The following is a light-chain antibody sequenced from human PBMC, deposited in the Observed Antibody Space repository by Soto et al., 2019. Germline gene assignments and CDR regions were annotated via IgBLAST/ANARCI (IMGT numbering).Light chain of an antibody. V-gene: IGLV2-14*03. CDR3: SSYTSANSLI. CDR2: DVT. Sequence: QSALTQPASVSGSLGQSITISCTGGSTDIGDYNFVSWYRQRPGKAPQLVIYDVTNRPSEISSRFTGSKSGSTASLTISGLKPADEADYYCSSYTSANSLIFGGGTQLTV. CDR1: STDIGDYNF. J-gene: IGLJ2*01.